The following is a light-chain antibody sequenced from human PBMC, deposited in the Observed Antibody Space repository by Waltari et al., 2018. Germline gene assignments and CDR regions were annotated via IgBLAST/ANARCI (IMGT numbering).Light chain of an antibody. CDR1: SSDIGAYNY. CDR2: EVS. V-gene: IGLV2-14*01. J-gene: IGLJ2*01. Sequence: QSALTQPASVSGSPGQSIPIPCTGTSSDIGAYNYASWYQQHPGKAPKLMIYEVSNRPSGVSNRFSGSKSGNTASLTISGLQVEDEADYYCSSYTTSSTPVFGGGTKLTVL. CDR3: SSYTTSSTPV.